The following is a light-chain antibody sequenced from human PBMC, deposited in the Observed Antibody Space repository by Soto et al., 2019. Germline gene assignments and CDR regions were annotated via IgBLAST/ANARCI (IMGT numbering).Light chain of an antibody. CDR1: QDIGTY. Sequence: DIQMTQSPSSLSASVGDRVIITCLASQDIGTYLACYQQKSGKAPKLLIYDASYLETGVPSRFSARGSGTEFSFTISSLQPEDFATYYCQQHAELPLTFGRGTNIDIK. J-gene: IGKJ4*01. CDR3: QQHAELPLT. CDR2: DAS. V-gene: IGKV1-33*01.